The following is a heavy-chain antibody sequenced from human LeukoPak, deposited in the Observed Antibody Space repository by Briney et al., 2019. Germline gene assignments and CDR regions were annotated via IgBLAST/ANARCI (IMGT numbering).Heavy chain of an antibody. Sequence: ASVKVSCKTSGYSFSDYYMHWVRQAPGQGLEWMGWINPNSGGTSSAQKFQGRVTMTRDTSITTVYMEVSWLTSDDTAIYYCARADRLDGGPYLIGPWGQGTLVTVSS. J-gene: IGHJ5*02. CDR1: GYSFSDYY. CDR2: INPNSGGT. V-gene: IGHV1-2*02. D-gene: IGHD2-21*01. CDR3: ARADRLDGGPYLIGP.